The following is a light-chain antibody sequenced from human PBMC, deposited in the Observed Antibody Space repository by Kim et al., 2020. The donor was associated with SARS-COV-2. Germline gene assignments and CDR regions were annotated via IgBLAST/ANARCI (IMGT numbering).Light chain of an antibody. CDR1: SSDVGGYNY. V-gene: IGLV2-14*03. CDR2: DVS. CDR3: SSYTRSSTNYV. Sequence: SITISRTGTSSDVGGYNYVSWYQQHPGKAPKLMIYDVSNRPSGVSNRFSGSKSGNTASLTISGLQAEDEADYYCSSYTRSSTNYVFGTGTKVTVL. J-gene: IGLJ1*01.